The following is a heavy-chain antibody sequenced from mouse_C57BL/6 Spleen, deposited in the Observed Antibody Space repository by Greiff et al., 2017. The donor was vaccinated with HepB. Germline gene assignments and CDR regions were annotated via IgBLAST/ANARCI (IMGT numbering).Heavy chain of an antibody. CDR3: ARGRGTTVVARYYYAMDY. CDR1: GYAFSSYW. V-gene: IGHV1-80*01. D-gene: IGHD1-1*01. J-gene: IGHJ4*01. CDR2: IYPGDGDT. Sequence: VQLQQSGAELVKPGASVKISCKASGYAFSSYWMNWVKQRPGKGLEWIGQIYPGDGDTNYNGKFQGKATLTADTSSSTAYMQLSSLTSEDSAVYFCARGRGTTVVARYYYAMDYWGQGTSVTVSS.